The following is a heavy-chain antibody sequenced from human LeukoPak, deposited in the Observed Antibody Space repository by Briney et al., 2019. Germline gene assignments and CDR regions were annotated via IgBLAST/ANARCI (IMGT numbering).Heavy chain of an antibody. CDR3: ARDLAYSRLDY. V-gene: IGHV3-7*01. CDR1: GLTFSSSW. CDR2: INPDGNKK. J-gene: IGHJ4*02. Sequence: GGSLRLSCAVSGLTFSSSWMDWVRQAPGKGLEWVASINPDGNKKYSADSVKGRFTISRDNAENSLHLQMNSLRVEDTAFYYCARDLAYSRLDYWGQGMLVTVSS. D-gene: IGHD5-18*01.